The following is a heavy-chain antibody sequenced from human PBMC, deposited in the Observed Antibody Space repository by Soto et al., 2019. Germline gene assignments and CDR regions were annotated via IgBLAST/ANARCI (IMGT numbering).Heavy chain of an antibody. CDR3: TTDIGAVVVPFFDY. CDR2: IKSKPDGGTT. J-gene: IGHJ4*02. CDR1: GFIFSKSG. Sequence: PGGSLRLSCTGSGFIFSKSGMNWVRHAPGKGLEWVGRIKSKPDGGTTDYAAPVKGSFTISRDDSKNTVYLQMNSLKTEDAAVYYCTTDIGAVVVPFFDYWGQGALVTVSS. D-gene: IGHD3-16*01. V-gene: IGHV3-15*07.